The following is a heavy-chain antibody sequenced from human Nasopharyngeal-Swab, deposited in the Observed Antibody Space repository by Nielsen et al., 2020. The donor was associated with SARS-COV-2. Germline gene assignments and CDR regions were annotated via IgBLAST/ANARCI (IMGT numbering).Heavy chain of an antibody. Sequence: SETLSLTCAVSGDSITSGYFWGWIRQPPGKGLEWIGSMYHTGSTYYNPSLKSRVTISVDTSKNQFSLKLSSVTAADTAVYYCARRRGYYYYMDVWGKGTTVTVSS. CDR3: ARRRGYYYYMDV. CDR2: MYHTGST. CDR1: GDSITSGYF. J-gene: IGHJ6*03. V-gene: IGHV4-38-2*01.